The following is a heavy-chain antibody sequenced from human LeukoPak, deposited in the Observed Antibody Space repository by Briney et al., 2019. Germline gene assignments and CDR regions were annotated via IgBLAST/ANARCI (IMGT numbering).Heavy chain of an antibody. CDR3: ARLGGYSYGYPTH. CDR2: INHSGST. CDR1: GGSFSGYY. D-gene: IGHD5-18*01. V-gene: IGHV4-34*01. J-gene: IGHJ4*02. Sequence: SETLSLTCAVYGGSFSGYYWSWIRQPPGKGLEWIGEINHSGSTNYNPSLKSRVTISVDTSKNQFSLKLSSVTAADTAVYYCARLGGYSYGYPTHWDQGTLVTVSS.